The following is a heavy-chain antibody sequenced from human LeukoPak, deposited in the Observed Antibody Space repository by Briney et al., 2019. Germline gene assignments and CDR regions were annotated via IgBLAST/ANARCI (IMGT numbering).Heavy chain of an antibody. CDR1: GFTFDDYD. CDR3: VRDVLYYYGAERLFWFDP. D-gene: IGHD3-10*01. V-gene: IGHV3-20*04. J-gene: IGHJ5*02. CDR2: INWNGDTT. Sequence: GGSLRLSCAASGFTFDDYDMNWVRQAPGKGLEWVSGINWNGDTTGYADSLKGRFTISRDNAKNSMYLLMNSLRVEDTAVYYCVRDVLYYYGAERLFWFDPWGQGTLVTVSS.